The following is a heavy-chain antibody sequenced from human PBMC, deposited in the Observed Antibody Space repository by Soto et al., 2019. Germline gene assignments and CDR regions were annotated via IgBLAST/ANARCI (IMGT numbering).Heavy chain of an antibody. CDR3: ARERIGVGTYYYGMEV. CDR1: GGIFGSYA. V-gene: IGHV1-69*12. D-gene: IGHD3-3*01. Sequence: QVQLAQSGAEVRKPGSSVKVSCKASGGIFGSYAISWVRQAPGQGLEWMGGIIPTFGTGNHAQKFQGRVSITADASTTTVYMELSRLRSEDTAVYYCARERIGVGTYYYGMEVWGQGTTVTVSS. CDR2: IIPTFGTG. J-gene: IGHJ6*02.